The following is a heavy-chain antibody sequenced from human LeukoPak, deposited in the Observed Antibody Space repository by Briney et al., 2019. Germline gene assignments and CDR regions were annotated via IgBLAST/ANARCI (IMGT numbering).Heavy chain of an antibody. CDR2: ISSSSSYI. Sequence: GGSLRLSCAASGFTFSSHWMHWVRQAPGKGLVWVSSISSSSSYIYYADSLKGRFTISRDNAKNSLYLQMNSLRAEDTAVYYCARSHYDYVWGGTSIDYWGQGTLVTVSS. V-gene: IGHV3-21*01. CDR3: ARSHYDYVWGGTSIDY. CDR1: GFTFSSHW. D-gene: IGHD3-16*01. J-gene: IGHJ4*02.